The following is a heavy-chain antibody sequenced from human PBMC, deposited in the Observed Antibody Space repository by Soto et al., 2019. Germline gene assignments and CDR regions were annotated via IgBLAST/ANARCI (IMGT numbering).Heavy chain of an antibody. CDR1: GFTFNTYG. Sequence: PGGSLRLSCTTSGFTFNTYGMHWVRQAPGKGLEWVAIIWYDGSNKYYADSVKGRFTISRDNSKNTLYLQMNSLRAEDTAVYYCAKGYGDYYYYGMDVWGQGTTVTVSS. J-gene: IGHJ6*02. V-gene: IGHV3-33*06. CDR3: AKGYGDYYYYGMDV. CDR2: IWYDGSNK. D-gene: IGHD4-17*01.